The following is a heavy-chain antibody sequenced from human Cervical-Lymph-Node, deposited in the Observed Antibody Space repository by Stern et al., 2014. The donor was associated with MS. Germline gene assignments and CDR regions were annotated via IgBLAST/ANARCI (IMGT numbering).Heavy chain of an antibody. CDR1: GFSLSISGVG. Sequence: QITLKESGPTLVKPTQTLTLTCTFSGFSLSISGVGVGWLRQPPGKALEWLALIYWDDDKRYSPSLKSRLTITKDTSKNQVVLTMTNMDPVDTATYYCAHYYYDSSGYSFDYWGQGTLVTVSS. J-gene: IGHJ4*02. CDR3: AHYYYDSSGYSFDY. V-gene: IGHV2-5*02. D-gene: IGHD3-22*01. CDR2: IYWDDDK.